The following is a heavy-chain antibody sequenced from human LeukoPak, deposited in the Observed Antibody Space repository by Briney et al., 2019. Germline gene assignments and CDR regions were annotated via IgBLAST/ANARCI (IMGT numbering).Heavy chain of an antibody. CDR2: INNSGST. CDR3: ARGLHDKHWSAFRYMDV. D-gene: IGHD3-3*01. Sequence: SETLSLTCAVYGGSFSGYYWSWIRQPPGKGLEWIGEINNSGSTNYNPSLKSLVTISVDTSKNQFSLKLSSVTAADTAVYYCARGLHDKHWSAFRYMDVWGKGTTVTVSS. V-gene: IGHV4-34*01. J-gene: IGHJ6*03. CDR1: GGSFSGYY.